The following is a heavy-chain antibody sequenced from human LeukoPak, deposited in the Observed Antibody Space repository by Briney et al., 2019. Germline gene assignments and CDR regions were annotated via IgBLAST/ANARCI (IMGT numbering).Heavy chain of an antibody. CDR2: ISSSGSTI. D-gene: IGHD3-10*01. Sequence: GGSLRLSCAASGFTFSSYEMNWVRQAPGKGLEWVSYISSSGSTIYYADSVKDRFTISRDNAKNSLYLQMNSLRAEDTAVYYCARDRYYGSGTYDYWGQGTLVTVSS. CDR1: GFTFSSYE. J-gene: IGHJ4*02. V-gene: IGHV3-48*03. CDR3: ARDRYYGSGTYDY.